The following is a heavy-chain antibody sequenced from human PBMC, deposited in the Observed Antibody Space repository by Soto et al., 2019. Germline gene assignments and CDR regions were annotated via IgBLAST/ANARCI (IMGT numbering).Heavy chain of an antibody. Sequence: ASVKVSCKASGGTFSSYAISWVRQAPGQGLEWMGGIIPIFGTANYAQKFQGRVTITADESTSTAYMELSSLRSEDTAVYYCERDIARRPWALGWFDTWGQGTLVTVSS. CDR1: GGTFSSYA. CDR3: ERDIARRPWALGWFDT. D-gene: IGHD2-15*01. J-gene: IGHJ5*02. V-gene: IGHV1-69*13. CDR2: IIPIFGTA.